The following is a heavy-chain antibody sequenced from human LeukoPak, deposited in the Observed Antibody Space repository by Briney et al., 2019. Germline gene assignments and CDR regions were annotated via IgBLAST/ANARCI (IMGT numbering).Heavy chain of an antibody. J-gene: IGHJ5*02. V-gene: IGHV4-39*01. Sequence: KPSETLSLTCTVSGGSISSSYYYWGWIRQPPGKGLEWIGSIYSSGSTYYNPSLKSRVTISVDTSKNQFSLKLTSVTAADTAVYYCGRHCGPWGQGTLVTVSS. CDR2: IYSSGST. CDR3: GRHCGP. CDR1: GGSISSSYYY.